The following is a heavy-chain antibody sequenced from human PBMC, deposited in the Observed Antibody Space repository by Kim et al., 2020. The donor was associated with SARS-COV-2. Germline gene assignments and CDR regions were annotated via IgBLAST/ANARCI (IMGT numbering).Heavy chain of an antibody. CDR2: IKEDGSER. V-gene: IGHV3-7*01. CDR3: ARDRTYSLDY. Sequence: GGSLRLSCAVSGFTFSSNWMSWVRQAPGKGLEWVAKIKEDGSERYYVNPVEGRFTISRDNAKNSLYLQMNSLRAEDTGVYYCARDRTYSLDYWGQGTPVTVSS. J-gene: IGHJ4*02. D-gene: IGHD2-15*01. CDR1: GFTFSSNW.